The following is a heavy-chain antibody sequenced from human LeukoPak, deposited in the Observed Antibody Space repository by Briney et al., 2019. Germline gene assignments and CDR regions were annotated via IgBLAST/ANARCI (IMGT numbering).Heavy chain of an antibody. Sequence: GGSLRLSCAASGFTVSTNYMNWVRQAPGKGLEWVSAISGSGGSTYYADSVKGRFTISRDNSKNTLYLQMNSLRAEDTAVYYCAKDRVLEFDYWGQGTLVTVSS. V-gene: IGHV3-23*01. D-gene: IGHD2/OR15-2a*01. CDR2: ISGSGGST. CDR1: GFTVSTNY. CDR3: AKDRVLEFDY. J-gene: IGHJ4*02.